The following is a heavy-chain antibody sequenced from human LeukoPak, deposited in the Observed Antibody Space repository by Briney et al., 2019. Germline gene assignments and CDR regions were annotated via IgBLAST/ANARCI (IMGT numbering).Heavy chain of an antibody. CDR1: GGTFSSYA. CDR3: ARHSGPKYWFDP. J-gene: IGHJ5*02. D-gene: IGHD2-15*01. Sequence: ASVKVSCKTSGGTFSSYAISWVRQAPGQGLEWMGGIIPIFGTANYAQKFQGRVTITADESTSTAYMELSSLRSEDTAVYYCARHSGPKYWFDPWGQGTLVTVPS. V-gene: IGHV1-69*13. CDR2: IIPIFGTA.